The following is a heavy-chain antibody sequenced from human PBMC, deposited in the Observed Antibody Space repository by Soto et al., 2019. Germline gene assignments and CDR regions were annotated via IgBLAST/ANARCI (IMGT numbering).Heavy chain of an antibody. D-gene: IGHD2-15*01. Sequence: QLQLQESGPGLVKPSETLSLTCTVSGDSISSSNFYWGWIRQPPGKGLEWIGSIHYTGTTYYNPSPKSRVIXXVXTXXIQFSLKLTSVTAADTAVYYCASRECSGGPCYFDPWGQGSLVTVSS. CDR2: IHYTGTT. V-gene: IGHV4-39*01. CDR3: ASRECSGGPCYFDP. J-gene: IGHJ4*02. CDR1: GDSISSSNFY.